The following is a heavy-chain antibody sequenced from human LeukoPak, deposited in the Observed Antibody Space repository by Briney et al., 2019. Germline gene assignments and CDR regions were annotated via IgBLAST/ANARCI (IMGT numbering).Heavy chain of an antibody. V-gene: IGHV7-4-1*02. CDR1: GYTFTSYA. D-gene: IGHD1-1*01. Sequence: ASVTVSCKASGYTFTSYAMNWVRQAPGQGLEWMGWINTNTGNPTYAQGFTGRFVFSLDTSVSTAYLQISSLKAEDTAVYYCARVLGGKLERPLQVWGQGTLVTVSS. J-gene: IGHJ4*02. CDR2: INTNTGNP. CDR3: ARVLGGKLERPLQV.